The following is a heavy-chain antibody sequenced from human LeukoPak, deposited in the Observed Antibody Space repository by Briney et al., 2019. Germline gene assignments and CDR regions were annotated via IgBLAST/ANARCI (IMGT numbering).Heavy chain of an antibody. V-gene: IGHV3-13*01. J-gene: IGHJ4*02. CDR2: IGTAGDT. CDR1: EFTFSDYD. Sequence: PGVSLRLSCAASEFTFSDYDMHWVRQDTGKGLEWVSAIGTAGDTYYTGSVKGRFTISRENAKNSLYLQMNSLRAGDTAVYYCARVAKERVGGVYHFDYWGQGTLVTVSS. D-gene: IGHD1-1*01. CDR3: ARVAKERVGGVYHFDY.